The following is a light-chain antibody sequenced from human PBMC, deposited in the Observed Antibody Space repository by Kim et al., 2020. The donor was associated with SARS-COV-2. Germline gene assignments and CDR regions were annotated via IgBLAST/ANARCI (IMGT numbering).Light chain of an antibody. Sequence: LTPGERATLSCRESQSVKNNYLAWYHQKPGHAPRLLIYDASSRANGNPDKLSGSGAGQDFTLTISGMETEEIAVYYCHQYGTTPRNFGQGTKLE. CDR2: DAS. J-gene: IGKJ2*01. CDR3: HQYGTTPRN. CDR1: QSVKNNY. V-gene: IGKV3-20*01.